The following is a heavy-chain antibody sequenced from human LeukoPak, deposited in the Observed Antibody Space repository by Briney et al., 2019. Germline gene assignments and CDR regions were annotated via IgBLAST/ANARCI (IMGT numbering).Heavy chain of an antibody. J-gene: IGHJ4*02. Sequence: GGSLRLSCAASGFTVSSNYMSWVRQAPGKGLECVSVFYSGGSTYYADSVKGRFTISRDNSKNTLYLQMNSLRPEDTAVYFCAKSIGAVGDYWGQGTLVTVSS. V-gene: IGHV3-53*05. CDR3: AKSIGAVGDY. CDR2: FYSGGST. D-gene: IGHD6-6*01. CDR1: GFTVSSNY.